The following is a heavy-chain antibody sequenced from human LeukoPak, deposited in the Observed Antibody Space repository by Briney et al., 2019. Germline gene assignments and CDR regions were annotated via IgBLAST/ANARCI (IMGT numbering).Heavy chain of an antibody. CDR3: ANSYDMLTGYYGFDP. CDR2: ISYDGSNK. J-gene: IGHJ5*02. Sequence: GGSLTLSCVASGFTFSSYGMHWVRQAPAKGLEWVAVISYDGSNKYYADSVKGRFTIPRDNSKNTLYLQMNSLRAEDTAVYYCANSYDMLTGYYGFDPWGQGTLVTVSS. CDR1: GFTFSSYG. D-gene: IGHD3-9*01. V-gene: IGHV3-30*18.